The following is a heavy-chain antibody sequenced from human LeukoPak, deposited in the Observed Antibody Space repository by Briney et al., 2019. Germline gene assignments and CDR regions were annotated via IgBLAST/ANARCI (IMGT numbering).Heavy chain of an antibody. D-gene: IGHD2-2*01. CDR3: ASSHDDLLVVPAAMTY. CDR2: ISSSSSYI. V-gene: IGHV3-21*01. Sequence: GGSLRLPCAASGFTFSSYSMNWVRQAPGKGLEWVSSISSSSSYIYYADSVKGRFTISRDNAKNSLYLQMNSLRAEDMAVYYCASSHDDLLVVPAAMTYWGQGTLVTVSS. J-gene: IGHJ4*02. CDR1: GFTFSSYS.